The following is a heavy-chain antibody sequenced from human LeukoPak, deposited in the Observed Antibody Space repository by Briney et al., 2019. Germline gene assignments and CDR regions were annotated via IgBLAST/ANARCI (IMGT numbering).Heavy chain of an antibody. CDR1: GFTFSSYS. CDR2: ISSSSSYI. V-gene: IGHV3-21*04. D-gene: IGHD3-22*01. Sequence: GGSLRLSCAASGFTFSSYSMNWVRQAPGKGPEWVSSISSSSSYIYYADSVKGRFTISRDNAKNSLYLQMNSLRAEDTALYYCAKGPMIAGDYFDYWGQGTLVTVSS. CDR3: AKGPMIAGDYFDY. J-gene: IGHJ4*02.